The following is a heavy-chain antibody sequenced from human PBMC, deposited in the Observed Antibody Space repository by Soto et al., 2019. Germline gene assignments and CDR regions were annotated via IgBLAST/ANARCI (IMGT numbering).Heavy chain of an antibody. CDR2: IYHSGST. CDR1: GGSLSSGGYS. V-gene: IGHV4-30-2*01. J-gene: IGHJ5*01. D-gene: IGHD3-3*01. CDR3: ARGYTIFGVVKKYYWFGP. Sequence: SETLSLTCAVSGGSLSSGGYSWSWIRQPPGKGLGWIGYIYHSGSTYYSPSLKSRVTISVDRSKNQFSLKLSSVTAADTAVYYCARGYTIFGVVKKYYWFGPWGQGTLVPVSS.